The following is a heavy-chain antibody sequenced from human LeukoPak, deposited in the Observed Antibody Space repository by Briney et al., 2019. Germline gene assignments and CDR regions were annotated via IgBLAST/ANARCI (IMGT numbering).Heavy chain of an antibody. CDR3: AREGAI. CDR1: GFTFSSYA. J-gene: IGHJ3*02. D-gene: IGHD1-26*01. V-gene: IGHV3-30-3*01. CDR2: ISYDGSNK. Sequence: PGGSLRLSCAASGFTFSSYAMHWVRQAPGKGLEWVAVISYDGSNKYYADSVKGRFTIPRDNSKNTLYLQMNSLRAEDTAVYYCAREGAIWGQGTMVTVSS.